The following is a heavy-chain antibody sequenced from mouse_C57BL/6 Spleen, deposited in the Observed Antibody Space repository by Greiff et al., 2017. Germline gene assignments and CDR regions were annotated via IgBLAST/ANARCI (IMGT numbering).Heavy chain of an antibody. D-gene: IGHD4-1*01. CDR1: GFTFSDYG. CDR3: ARGGLGLAY. V-gene: IGHV5-15*01. J-gene: IGHJ3*01. Sequence: EVQLVESGGGLVQPGGSLKLSCAASGFTFSDYGMAWVRQAPRKGPEWVAFISNLAYSIYYADTVTGRFTISRENAKNTLYLEMSSLRSEDTAMYYCARGGLGLAYWGQGTLVTVSA. CDR2: ISNLAYSI.